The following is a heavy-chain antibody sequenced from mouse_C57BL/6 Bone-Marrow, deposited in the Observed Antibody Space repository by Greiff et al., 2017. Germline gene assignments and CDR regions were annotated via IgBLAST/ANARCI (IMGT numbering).Heavy chain of an antibody. CDR2: IYPSDSAT. D-gene: IGHD1-1*02. CDR3: ARLLGGVY. Sequence: QVQLQQPGAELVRPGSSVKLSCKASGYTFTSYWMDWVKQRPGQGLEWIGNIYPSDSATHYNQKFKDKDTLTVDKSSSTADMQLSSLTSEDSAVYYCARLLGGVYWGQGTTLTVSS. V-gene: IGHV1-61*01. J-gene: IGHJ2*01. CDR1: GYTFTSYW.